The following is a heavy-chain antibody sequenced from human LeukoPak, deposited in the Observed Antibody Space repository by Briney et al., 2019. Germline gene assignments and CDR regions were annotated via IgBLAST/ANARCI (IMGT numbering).Heavy chain of an antibody. Sequence: GGSLILSCAASGFTFSSYWMNWVRQAPGKGLVWVSRIASDGSSTTYADSVKGRFSISRDNAKNTLYLQMNSLRVEDTAVYYCAKIEVVPAAMPSYYYYYGMDVWGQGTTVTVSS. J-gene: IGHJ6*02. CDR2: IASDGSST. CDR3: AKIEVVPAAMPSYYYYYGMDV. CDR1: GFTFSSYW. D-gene: IGHD2-2*01. V-gene: IGHV3-74*01.